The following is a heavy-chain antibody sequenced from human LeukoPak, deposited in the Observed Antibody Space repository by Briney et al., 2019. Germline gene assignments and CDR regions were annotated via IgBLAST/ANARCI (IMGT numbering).Heavy chain of an antibody. V-gene: IGHV3-21*01. CDR1: GFTFNSYS. J-gene: IGHJ4*02. CDR2: ISSSSGYI. CDR3: ARDSGYCSSTGCYVHYFDY. D-gene: IGHD2-2*01. Sequence: GGSLRLSCAASGFTFNSYSMNWVRQTPGKGLEWVSSISSSSGYINYADSVKGRFTVSRDDAKNSLYLQMNSLRAEDTAVYYCARDSGYCSSTGCYVHYFDYWGQGTLVTVSS.